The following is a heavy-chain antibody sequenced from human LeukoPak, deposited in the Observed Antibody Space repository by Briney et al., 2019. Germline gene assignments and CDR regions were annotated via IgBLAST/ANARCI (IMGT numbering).Heavy chain of an antibody. CDR1: GGSLSGYY. Sequence: SETLSFTCAVYGGSLSGYYWSWIRQPPGKGLEWIGEINHSGSTNYNPSLKSRVTISVDTSKNQLSLKLSSMTAADTAVYYCARQWLVSPLFDYWGQGTLVTVSS. CDR3: ARQWLVSPLFDY. D-gene: IGHD6-19*01. CDR2: INHSGST. V-gene: IGHV4-34*01. J-gene: IGHJ4*02.